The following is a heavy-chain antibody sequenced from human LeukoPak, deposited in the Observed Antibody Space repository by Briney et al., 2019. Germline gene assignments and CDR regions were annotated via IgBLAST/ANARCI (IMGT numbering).Heavy chain of an antibody. CDR3: AKDTPFGGSFQFDY. V-gene: IGHV3-9*01. D-gene: IGHD3-16*01. CDR1: GFTFDDYA. Sequence: GRSLRLPCAASGFTFDDYAMHWVRQAPGKGLEWVSGISWNSGSIGYADSVKGRFTISRDNAKNSLYLQMNSLRAEDTALYYCAKDTPFGGSFQFDYWGQGTLVTVFS. CDR2: ISWNSGSI. J-gene: IGHJ4*02.